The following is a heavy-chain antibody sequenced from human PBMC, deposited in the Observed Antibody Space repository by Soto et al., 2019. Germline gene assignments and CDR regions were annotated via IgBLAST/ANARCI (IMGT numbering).Heavy chain of an antibody. Sequence: GGSLRLSCAASGFTFGSYSMNWVRQAPGKGLEWVSYISSSSSTIYYADSVKGRFTISRDNAKNSLYLQMNSLRAEDTAVYYCARGKGGYYYYGMDVWGQGTTVTVSS. CDR1: GFTFGSYS. CDR3: ARGKGGYYYYGMDV. V-gene: IGHV3-48*01. CDR2: ISSSSSTI. J-gene: IGHJ6*02.